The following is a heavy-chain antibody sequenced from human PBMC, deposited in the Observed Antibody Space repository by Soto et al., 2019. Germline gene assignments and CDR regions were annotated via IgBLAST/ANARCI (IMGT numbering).Heavy chain of an antibody. D-gene: IGHD1-26*01. J-gene: IGHJ5*01. Sequence: QVQLVQSGAEVKKPGSSVKVSCKASGGVFRNYAINWVRQAPGQGLEWMGGIIPVFGKADYPQKFQGRVTITADESTTTAYMELTSLKTEDTAVYFCARDRWGSYSFESWGQGTLVTVAS. V-gene: IGHV1-69*01. CDR2: IIPVFGKA. CDR3: ARDRWGSYSFES. CDR1: GGVFRNYA.